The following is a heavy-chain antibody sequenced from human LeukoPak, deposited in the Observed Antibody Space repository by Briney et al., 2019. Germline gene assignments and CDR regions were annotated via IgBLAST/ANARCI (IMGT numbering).Heavy chain of an antibody. CDR3: AHTVYCSSTSCYTAFDY. CDR1: GFSLSTSGVG. CDR2: IYWNDDK. Sequence: KESAPTLLKPTQTLTLTCTFSGFSLSTSGVGVDWIRQPPGKALDWLALIYWNDDKRYSPSLKSRLTITKDTSKNQVVLTMTNMDPVDTATYYCAHTVYCSSTSCYTAFDYWGQGALVTVSS. J-gene: IGHJ4*02. V-gene: IGHV2-5*01. D-gene: IGHD2-2*02.